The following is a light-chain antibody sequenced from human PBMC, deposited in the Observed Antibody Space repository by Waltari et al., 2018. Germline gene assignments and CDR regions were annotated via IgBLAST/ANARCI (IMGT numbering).Light chain of an antibody. J-gene: IGKJ3*01. V-gene: IGKV1-12*01. CDR3: QQAYSFPFT. Sequence: DIQMTQSPSSVSASVGDRVTITCRASQGINNWLAWYQQKPGRAPKLLIYSASTLQSGVPSIFSGSGSGTEFTLTISSLQSEDFAVYYCQQAYSFPFTFGPGTKVDI. CDR1: QGINNW. CDR2: SAS.